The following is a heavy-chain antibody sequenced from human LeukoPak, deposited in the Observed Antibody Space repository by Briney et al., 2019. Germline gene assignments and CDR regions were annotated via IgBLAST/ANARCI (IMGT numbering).Heavy chain of an antibody. CDR2: IKEDGSEK. J-gene: IGHJ4*02. CDR1: GFTFSSYW. Sequence: GGSLRLSCAASGFTFSSYWMSWVRQAPGKGLEGVANIKEDGSEKYYVDSVKGRFTISRDNAKNSLYLQMNSLRAEDTAVYYCARDRMGRIFDYWGQGTLVTVSS. V-gene: IGHV3-7*01. D-gene: IGHD1-26*01. CDR3: ARDRMGRIFDY.